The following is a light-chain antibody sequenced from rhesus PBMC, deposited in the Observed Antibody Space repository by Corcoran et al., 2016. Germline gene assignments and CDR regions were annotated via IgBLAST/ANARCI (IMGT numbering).Light chain of an antibody. CDR3: LQYSSIPPT. Sequence: DIQMTQSPSSLSASVGDTVTITCRASQSISSWLDWYQQKPGKAPRLLIYKASSLQSGVPSRFSGSGSGTDFTLTLRSLQPEDFATYYCLQYSSIPPTFGQGTKVEIK. CDR1: QSISSW. J-gene: IGKJ1*01. CDR2: KAS. V-gene: IGKV1-22*01.